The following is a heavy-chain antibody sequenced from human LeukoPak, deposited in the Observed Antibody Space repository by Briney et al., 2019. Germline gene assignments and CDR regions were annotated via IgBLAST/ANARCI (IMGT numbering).Heavy chain of an antibody. CDR1: GYTFTSNG. D-gene: IGHD2-2*01. Sequence: ASVKVSCKASGYTFTSNGISWVRQAPGQGLEWMGWISTNNGDTKYGKKFQGRVIMTTDTSTSTTYMGVRSLRSDDTAVYYCARDEGGIVVVPAAMGWFDPWGQGTLVTVSS. J-gene: IGHJ5*02. V-gene: IGHV1-18*01. CDR3: ARDEGGIVVVPAAMGWFDP. CDR2: ISTNNGDT.